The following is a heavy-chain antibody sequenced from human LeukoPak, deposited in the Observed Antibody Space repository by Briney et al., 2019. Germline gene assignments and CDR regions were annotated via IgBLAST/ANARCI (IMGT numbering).Heavy chain of an antibody. CDR1: GGSISSSSYY. J-gene: IGHJ4*02. CDR2: IYYSGST. Sequence: PSETLSLTCTVSGGSISSSSYYWGWIRQPPGKGLEWIGSIYYSGSTYYNPSLKSRVTISVDTSKNQFSLKLSSVTAADTAVYYCARATGSFYPFDYWGQGTLVTVSS. D-gene: IGHD1-26*01. CDR3: ARATGSFYPFDY. V-gene: IGHV4-39*01.